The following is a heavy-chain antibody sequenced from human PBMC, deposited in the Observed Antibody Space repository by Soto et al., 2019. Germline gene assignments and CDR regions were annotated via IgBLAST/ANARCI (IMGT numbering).Heavy chain of an antibody. D-gene: IGHD3-22*01. V-gene: IGHV3-30*18. J-gene: IGHJ4*02. CDR3: AKGVYYYDSSGYYYESYFDY. CDR2: ISYDGSNK. Sequence: WGSLRLSCAASGFAFISYGIHFVRRSPFKWLEWVAVISYDGSNKYYADSVKGRFTISRDNSKNTLYLQMNSLRAEDTAVYYCAKGVYYYDSSGYYYESYFDYWGQGTLVTVSS. CDR1: GFAFISYG.